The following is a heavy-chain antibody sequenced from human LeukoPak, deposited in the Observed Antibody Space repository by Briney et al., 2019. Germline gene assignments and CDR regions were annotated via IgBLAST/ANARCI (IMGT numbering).Heavy chain of an antibody. D-gene: IGHD3-22*01. J-gene: IGHJ4*02. CDR1: GVSISTDY. V-gene: IGHV4-59*01. CDR3: ARGEYYDSSGYYY. Sequence: SETLSLTCTVSGVSISTDYWTWVRQPPGKRLEWIGYIHYSGSTNYNPSLKSRVTISVDTSKNQFSLKLSSVTAADTAVYYCARGEYYDSSGYYYWGQGTLVTVSS. CDR2: IHYSGST.